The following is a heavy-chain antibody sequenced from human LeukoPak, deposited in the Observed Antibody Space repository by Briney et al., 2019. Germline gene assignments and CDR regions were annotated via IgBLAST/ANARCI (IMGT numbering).Heavy chain of an antibody. CDR3: ARAYSITWSVAEYFQH. Sequence: SQTLSLTCTVSGGSISSGGYYWSWIRQPPGKGLEGIGYIYHSGSTFYNPSLKSRVTISVDRSKNQFSLKLSSVTAADTAVYYCARAYSITWSVAEYFQHWGQGTLVTVSS. J-gene: IGHJ1*01. CDR1: GGSISSGGYY. D-gene: IGHD6-13*01. V-gene: IGHV4-30-2*01. CDR2: IYHSGST.